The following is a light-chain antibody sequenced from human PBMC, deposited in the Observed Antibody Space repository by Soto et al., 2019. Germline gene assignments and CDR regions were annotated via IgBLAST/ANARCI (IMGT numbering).Light chain of an antibody. CDR2: GAS. V-gene: IGKV3-15*01. Sequence: EILMTQSPATLSVSPGERVTLSCRASQSVSSSLAWYQQKPGQAPRLLIYGASTRATGIPARFSGSGSGTEFTLTISSLQSEDFAVYYCQQSNNWPYTFGQGTKLEIK. J-gene: IGKJ2*01. CDR1: QSVSSS. CDR3: QQSNNWPYT.